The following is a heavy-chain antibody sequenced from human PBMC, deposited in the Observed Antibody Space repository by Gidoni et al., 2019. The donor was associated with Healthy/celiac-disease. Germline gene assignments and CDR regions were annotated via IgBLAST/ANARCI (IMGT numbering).Heavy chain of an antibody. CDR1: GFTFTSYW. CDR3: ARPGAFDFWSGYYEGDAFDI. V-gene: IGHV3-74*01. CDR2: IKSDGSST. J-gene: IGHJ3*02. Sequence: EVQLVESGGGLVQPGGSVRLSCADSGFTFTSYWMNWVRQAPGKGLVWVSRIKSDGSSTSYADSVKGRFTISRDNAKNTLYLQMNSLRAEDTAVYYCARPGAFDFWSGYYEGDAFDIWGQETMVTVSS. D-gene: IGHD3-3*01.